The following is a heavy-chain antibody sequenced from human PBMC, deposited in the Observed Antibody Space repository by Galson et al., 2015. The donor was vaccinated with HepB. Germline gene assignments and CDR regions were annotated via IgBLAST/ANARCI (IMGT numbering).Heavy chain of an antibody. D-gene: IGHD2/OR15-2a*01. J-gene: IGHJ4*02. CDR3: ATDQTSYGTTFFDY. CDR2: IYSSGST. V-gene: IGHV4-61*02. Sequence: TLSLTCTVSGGSISSRSYYWSWIRQPAGKGLEWIGRIYSSGSTNYNPSLESRVTISVDTPKNQFSLKLSSVTAADTAVYYCATDQTSYGTTFFDYWGQGTLVIVSS. CDR1: GGSISSRSYY.